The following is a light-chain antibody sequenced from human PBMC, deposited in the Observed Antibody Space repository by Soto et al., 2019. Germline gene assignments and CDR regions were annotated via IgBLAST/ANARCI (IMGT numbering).Light chain of an antibody. CDR3: QQFNNYPPT. V-gene: IGKV1D-13*01. Sequence: AIQLTQSPSSLSASVGDIFTITCRASQGISSALAWYQQKPGKAPKLLIYDASSLESGVPSRFSGSGSGTDFTLTISSLQPEDFATYYCQQFNNYPPTFGQGTRLEIK. CDR1: QGISSA. CDR2: DAS. J-gene: IGKJ5*01.